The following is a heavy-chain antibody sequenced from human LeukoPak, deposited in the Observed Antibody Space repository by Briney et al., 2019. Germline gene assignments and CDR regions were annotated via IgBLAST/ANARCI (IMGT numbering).Heavy chain of an antibody. CDR2: ISGSGGST. Sequence: GGSLRLSCAASGFTFSSYAMSWVRQAPGKGLEWVSAISGSGGSTYYADSVKGRFTISRDNSKNTLYLQMNSLRDEDTAVYYCASKGGTTPTNTHFDYWGQGILVTVSS. CDR1: GFTFSSYA. V-gene: IGHV3-23*01. CDR3: ASKGGTTPTNTHFDY. D-gene: IGHD1-1*01. J-gene: IGHJ4*02.